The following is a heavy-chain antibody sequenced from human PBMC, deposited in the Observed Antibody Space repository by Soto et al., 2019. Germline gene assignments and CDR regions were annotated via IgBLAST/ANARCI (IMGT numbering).Heavy chain of an antibody. CDR1: GFTFSSYW. CDR2: INSDGSST. CDR3: ARTFSSAITIFGVVKSYYYYMDV. J-gene: IGHJ6*03. D-gene: IGHD3-3*01. V-gene: IGHV3-74*01. Sequence: EGSLRLSCAASGFTFSSYWMHWVRQAPGKGLVWVSRINSDGSSTSYADSVKGRFTISRDNAKNTLYLQMNSLRAEDTAVYYCARTFSSAITIFGVVKSYYYYMDVWGKGTTVTVSS.